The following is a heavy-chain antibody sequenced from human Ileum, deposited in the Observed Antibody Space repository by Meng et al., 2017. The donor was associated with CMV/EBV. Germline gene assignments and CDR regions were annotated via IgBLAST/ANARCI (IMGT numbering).Heavy chain of an antibody. Sequence: GGSLRLSCAASGFTFNTYWMHWVRQAPGKGLLWVSRIDSDGGRISYADSVKGRFTISRDNAANTLYLQMNSLSAEDTAVYFCASGIRLTGRWGQGTRVTGAS. CDR3: ASGIRLTGR. CDR2: IDSDGGRI. V-gene: IGHV3-74*01. CDR1: GFTFNTYW. J-gene: IGHJ4*02. D-gene: IGHD1-14*01.